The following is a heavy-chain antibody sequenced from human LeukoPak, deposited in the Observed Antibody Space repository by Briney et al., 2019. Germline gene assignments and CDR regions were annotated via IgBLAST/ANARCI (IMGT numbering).Heavy chain of an antibody. V-gene: IGHV1-8*01. J-gene: IGHJ4*02. CDR3: ARGAPGSYCSGGSCPYFDY. CDR2: MNPNSGNT. Sequence: GASVKVSCKASGYTFTSYDINWVRQATGQGLEWMGWMNPNSGNTGYAQKFQGRVTMTRNTSISTAYMELSSLRSEGTAVYYCARGAPGSYCSGGSCPYFDYWGQGTLISVSS. D-gene: IGHD2-15*01. CDR1: GYTFTSYD.